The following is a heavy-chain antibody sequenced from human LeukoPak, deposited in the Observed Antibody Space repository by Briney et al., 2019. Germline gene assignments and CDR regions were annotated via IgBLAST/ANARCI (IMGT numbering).Heavy chain of an antibody. V-gene: IGHV3-23*01. J-gene: IGHJ4*02. D-gene: IGHD3-22*01. CDR3: AKYPGSGYYYSRVDY. CDR2: ISGSGGST. Sequence: PGGSLRLSCAASGFTFSSYAMSWVRQAPGKGLEWVSAISGSGGSTYYADSVKGRFTISRDNSKNTLYLQMNSLRAEDTAVYYCAKYPGSGYYYSRVDYWGQGTLVTVSS. CDR1: GFTFSSYA.